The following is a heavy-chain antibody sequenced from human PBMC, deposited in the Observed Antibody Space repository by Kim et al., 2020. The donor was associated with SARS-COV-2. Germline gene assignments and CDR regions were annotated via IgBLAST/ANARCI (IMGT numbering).Heavy chain of an antibody. J-gene: IGHJ6*02. D-gene: IGHD3-22*01. CDR3: AKDIGYYDSSGYYIFGYFYGMDV. CDR1: GFTFDDYA. V-gene: IGHV3-43*02. CDR2: ISGDGGST. Sequence: GGSLRLSCAASGFTFDDYAMHWVRQAPGKGLEWVSLISGDGGSTYYADPVKGRFTISRDNSKNSLYLQMNSLRTEDTSMYYCAKDIGYYDSSGYYIFGYFYGMDVWGQGTTGTVSS.